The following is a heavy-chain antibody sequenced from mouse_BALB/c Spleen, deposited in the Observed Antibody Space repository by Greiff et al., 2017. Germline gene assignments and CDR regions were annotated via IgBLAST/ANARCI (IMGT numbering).Heavy chain of an antibody. CDR2: IRSKSNNYAT. CDR1: GFTFNTYA. Sequence: EVQLVESGGGLVQPKGSLKLSCAASGFTFNTYAMHWVCQAPGKGLEWVARIRSKSNNYATYYADSVKDRFTISRDDSQSMLYLQMNNLKTEDTAMYYCVRDDWDEFVYWGQGTSVTVSS. V-gene: IGHV10-3*03. D-gene: IGHD4-1*01. J-gene: IGHJ4*01. CDR3: VRDDWDEFVY.